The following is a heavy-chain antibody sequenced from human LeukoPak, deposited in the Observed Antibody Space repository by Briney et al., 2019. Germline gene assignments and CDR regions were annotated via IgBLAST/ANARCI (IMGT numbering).Heavy chain of an antibody. J-gene: IGHJ6*02. V-gene: IGHV3-30*02. D-gene: IGHD2-21*02. Sequence: GGSLRLSCAASGFTFSSYGMHWVRQAPGKGLEWVAFIRYDGSNKYHADSVKGRFTISRDNSKNTLYLQMNSLRAEDTAVYYCARAAIAYYYYYGMDVWGQGTTVTVSS. CDR3: ARAAIAYYYYYGMDV. CDR1: GFTFSSYG. CDR2: IRYDGSNK.